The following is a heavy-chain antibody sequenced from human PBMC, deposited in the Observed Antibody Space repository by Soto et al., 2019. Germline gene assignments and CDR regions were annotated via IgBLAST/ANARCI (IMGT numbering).Heavy chain of an antibody. J-gene: IGHJ4*02. CDR2: IYYSGST. CDR3: ARRPGYSSSPIDS. Sequence: SETLYLTCTVSGGSISSSSYYWGWIRQPPGKGLEWIGSIYYSGSTYYNPSLKSRVTISVDTSKNQFSLKLSSVTAADTAVYYCARRPGYSSSPIDSWGPGALVTVSS. CDR1: GGSISSSSYY. V-gene: IGHV4-39*01. D-gene: IGHD5-18*01.